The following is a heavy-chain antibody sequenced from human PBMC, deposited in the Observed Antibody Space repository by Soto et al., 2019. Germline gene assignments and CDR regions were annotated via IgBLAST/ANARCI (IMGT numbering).Heavy chain of an antibody. D-gene: IGHD2-21*02. CDR1: GVYFRTYA. CDR3: ASEKSELGDAFDL. CDR2: LSHDGSGD. V-gene: IGHV3-30*03. J-gene: IGHJ4*02. Sequence: QEQLVESGGGVVRPGESLRLSCAASGVYFRTYAMHWVRQAPGKGLAWVAILSHDGSGDSYAHSVQSRFIISRDNTEHKPYLQTNNLRPEDTAVYYCASEKSELGDAFDLWGRGALVTVSS.